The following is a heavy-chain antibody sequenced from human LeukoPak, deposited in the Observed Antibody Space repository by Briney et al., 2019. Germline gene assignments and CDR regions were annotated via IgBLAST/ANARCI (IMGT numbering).Heavy chain of an antibody. CDR3: VGSSLGAAVNWYLDR. V-gene: IGHV3-66*01. CDR2: TYGNGRT. D-gene: IGHD3-16*01. Sequence: GGSLRLSCAASGFNINGNYLTWVRQVPGKGLEWVSVTYGNGRTSYADSVKDRFTVSRDTSTNTLNLQMNSLRVEDTAVYYCVGSSLGAAVNWYLDRWGRGSLVSVSS. CDR1: GFNINGNY. J-gene: IGHJ2*01.